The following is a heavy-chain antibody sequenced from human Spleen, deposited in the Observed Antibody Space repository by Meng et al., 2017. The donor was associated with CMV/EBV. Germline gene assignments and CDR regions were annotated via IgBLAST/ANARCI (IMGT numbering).Heavy chain of an antibody. D-gene: IGHD3-10*01. J-gene: IGHJ4*02. Sequence: SGCSLSSGGVGVGWIRQPPGKALEWLALIYWDDDKRYSPSLKNRVTITKDKSKNEVVLRVTNMDPVDTGTFYCAHGRFASGSYVFDYWGRGTLVTVSS. V-gene: IGHV2-5*02. CDR2: IYWDDDK. CDR3: AHGRFASGSYVFDY. CDR1: GCSLSSGGVG.